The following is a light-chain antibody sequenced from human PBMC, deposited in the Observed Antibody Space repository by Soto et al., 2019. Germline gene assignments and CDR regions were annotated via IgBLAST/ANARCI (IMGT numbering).Light chain of an antibody. CDR3: QQYGSSGT. CDR2: GAS. CDR1: QSVSNNY. Sequence: EIVLTQSPGTLSLSPGERATLSCRASQSVSNNYLAWYQQKPGQAPRLLIYGASNRATGLPDRFSGSVAGTDFTLTISRLEPEDFAVYYCQQYGSSGTFGQGTKVDI. J-gene: IGKJ1*01. V-gene: IGKV3-20*01.